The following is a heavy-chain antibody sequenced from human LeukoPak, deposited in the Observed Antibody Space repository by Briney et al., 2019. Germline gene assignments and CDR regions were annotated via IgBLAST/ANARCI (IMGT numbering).Heavy chain of an antibody. CDR3: ARDRGSYSAEYFQH. D-gene: IGHD1-26*01. V-gene: IGHV3-30-3*01. CDR2: ISYDGSNK. Sequence: GGSLRLSCAASGFTFSSYAMHWVRQAPGKGLEWVAVISYDGSNKYYADSVKGRFTISKDNSKNTLYLQMNSLRAEDTAVYYCARDRGSYSAEYFQHWGQGTLVTVSS. CDR1: GFTFSSYA. J-gene: IGHJ1*01.